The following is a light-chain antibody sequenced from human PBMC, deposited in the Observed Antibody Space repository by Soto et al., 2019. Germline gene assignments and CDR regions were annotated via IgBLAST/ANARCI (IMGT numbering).Light chain of an antibody. V-gene: IGKV1-33*01. CDR2: DAS. J-gene: IGKJ4*01. Sequence: DIQMTQPPSPLPASVGDRVTITCKASQAISNNLNWYQQKPGKAPKLLIYDASNLETGVPSRFSGSGSGTDFTFTISSLQPEDIATYYCQQYDNLPPLTFGGGTKVEIK. CDR1: QAISNN. CDR3: QQYDNLPPLT.